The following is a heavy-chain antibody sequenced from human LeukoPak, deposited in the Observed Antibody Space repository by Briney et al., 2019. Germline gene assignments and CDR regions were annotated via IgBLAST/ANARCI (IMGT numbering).Heavy chain of an antibody. V-gene: IGHV3-11*04. Sequence: PGGSLRLSCAASGFTFSDYYMSWIRQAPGKGLEWVSYISSSGSTIYYADSVKGRFTISRDNAKNSLYLQMNSLRAEDTAVYYCAKDCGAEDWYFDLWGRGTLVTVSS. CDR1: GFTFSDYY. CDR2: ISSSGSTI. J-gene: IGHJ2*01. CDR3: AKDCGAEDWYFDL. D-gene: IGHD2-21*01.